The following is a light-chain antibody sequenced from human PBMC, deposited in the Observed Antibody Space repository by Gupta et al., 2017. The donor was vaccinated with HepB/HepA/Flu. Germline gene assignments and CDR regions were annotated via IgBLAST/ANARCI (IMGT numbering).Light chain of an antibody. CDR3: SSYTSSSTWV. CDR1: SSDVGSYNR. J-gene: IGLJ2*01. CDR2: EVS. V-gene: IGLV2-18*02. Sequence: QSALTQPPSVSGSPGQSVTISCTVTSSDVGSYNRVSWYQQPPGTAPKLMIYEVSNRPSGVPDRFSGSKSGNTASLTISGLQAEDEADYYCSSYTSSSTWVFGGGTKLTVL.